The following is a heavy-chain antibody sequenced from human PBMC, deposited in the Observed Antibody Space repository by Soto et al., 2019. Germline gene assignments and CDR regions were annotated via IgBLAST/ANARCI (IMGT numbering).Heavy chain of an antibody. V-gene: IGHV3-23*01. CDR3: AKGPDGSGYYHNWFDS. CDR2: ISRTGDSA. J-gene: IGHJ5*01. CDR1: GFSFSDYA. Sequence: EVHLLESGGALVQPGGSLTLSCAASGFSFSDYAMSWVRQAPGKGLEWVSSISRTGDSAYYADSVKGRFAISRDRSENRLSLQVNSLRVEDTAVYYCAKGPDGSGYYHNWFDSWGQGTLITVSS. D-gene: IGHD3-22*01.